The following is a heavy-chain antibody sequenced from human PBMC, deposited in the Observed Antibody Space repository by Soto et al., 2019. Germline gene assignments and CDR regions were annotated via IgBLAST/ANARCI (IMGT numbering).Heavy chain of an antibody. CDR2: ISSSGSTI. Sequence: EVQLVESGGGLVQPGGSLRLSCAASGFTFSSYEMNWVRQAPGKGLEWVSYISSSGSTIYYADSVKGRFTISRDNAKNSLDLQMNSLRAEDTAVYYCASGYYYYGMDVWGQGTTVTVSS. CDR1: GFTFSSYE. CDR3: ASGYYYYGMDV. J-gene: IGHJ6*02. V-gene: IGHV3-48*03.